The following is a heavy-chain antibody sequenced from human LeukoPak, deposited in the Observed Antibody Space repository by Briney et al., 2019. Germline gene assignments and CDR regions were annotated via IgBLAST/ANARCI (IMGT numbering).Heavy chain of an antibody. CDR2: IYHSGNT. CDR3: ARSGSGYLRYYFDY. V-gene: IGHV4-39*07. CDR1: GGSISSSSYY. Sequence: SETLSLTCTVSGGSISSSSYYWGWIRQPPGKGLEWIGNIYHSGNTYYNPSLKSRVTISVDTSKNHFSLKLSSVTAADTAVYYCARSGSGYLRYYFDYWGQGTLVTVSS. D-gene: IGHD5-12*01. J-gene: IGHJ4*02.